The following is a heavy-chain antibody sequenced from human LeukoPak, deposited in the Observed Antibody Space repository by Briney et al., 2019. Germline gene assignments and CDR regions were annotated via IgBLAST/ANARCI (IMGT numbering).Heavy chain of an antibody. Sequence: GGSLRLSCAASGFTFNSYAMNWVRQAPGKGLECISGSGGSTYYADSVKGRFTISRDNSKNTLYLQMNSLRTEDTAVYYCAKDRQWLVRRGNSFDYWGQGTLVTVSS. CDR2: ISGSGGST. CDR3: AKDRQWLVRRGNSFDY. J-gene: IGHJ4*02. D-gene: IGHD6-19*01. V-gene: IGHV3-23*01. CDR1: GFTFNSYA.